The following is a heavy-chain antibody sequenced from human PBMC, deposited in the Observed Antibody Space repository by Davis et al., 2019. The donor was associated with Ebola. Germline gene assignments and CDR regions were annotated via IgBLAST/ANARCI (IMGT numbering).Heavy chain of an antibody. Sequence: AASVKVSCKVSGKSLTESSIHWVRQAPGKGLEWMGGVDPEDGETVYAQKFQGRVTMTEDTSTETAYMELRSLISEDTAVYYCAKHYSGIYYYFDYWGQGTLVTVSS. CDR2: VDPEDGET. J-gene: IGHJ4*02. CDR1: GKSLTESS. V-gene: IGHV1-24*01. D-gene: IGHD5-12*01. CDR3: AKHYSGIYYYFDY.